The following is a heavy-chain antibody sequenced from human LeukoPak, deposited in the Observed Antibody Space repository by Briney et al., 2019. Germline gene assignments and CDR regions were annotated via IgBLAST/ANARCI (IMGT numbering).Heavy chain of an antibody. CDR1: GFTFSSYA. Sequence: PGGSLRLSCAASGFTFSSYAMSWVRQAPGKGLEWVSAISGSGGSTYYADSVKGRLTISRDNSKNTLYLQMNSLRAEDTAVYYCAKDSDYDSLTAYYNPFDYWGQGTLVTVSS. CDR3: AKDSDYDSLTAYYNPFDY. CDR2: ISGSGGST. V-gene: IGHV3-23*01. J-gene: IGHJ4*02. D-gene: IGHD3-9*01.